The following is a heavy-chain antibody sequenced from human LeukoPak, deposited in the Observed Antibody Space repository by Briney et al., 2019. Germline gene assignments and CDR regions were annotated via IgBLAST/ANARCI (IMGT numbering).Heavy chain of an antibody. D-gene: IGHD6-13*01. CDR1: GGSFSGYY. CDR3: AGRRIAAAGTRDY. Sequence: SETLSLTCAVYGGSFSGYYWSWIRQPPGKGLEWIGEINHSGSTNYNPSLKSRVTISVGTSKNQFSLKLSSVTAADTAVYYCAGRRIAAAGTRDYWGQGTLVTVSS. CDR2: INHSGST. J-gene: IGHJ4*02. V-gene: IGHV4-34*01.